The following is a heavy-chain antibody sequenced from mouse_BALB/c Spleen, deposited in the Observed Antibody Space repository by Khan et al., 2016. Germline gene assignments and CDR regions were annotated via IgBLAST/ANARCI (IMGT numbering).Heavy chain of an antibody. CDR2: IYPGDGDT. V-gene: IGHV1-87*01. CDR1: GYTFTNYW. D-gene: IGHD1-1*01. CDR3: TIGYGSSCVAWFTY. Sequence: QVRLQQSGSELARPGASVKLSCKASGYTFTNYWMQWLKQRPGQGLVWIGAIYPGDGDTRYDPKFAGKTTLTADTSSSTVYMQLDNLTSEDTAVSYCTIGYGSSCVAWFTYWGQGTLVTVSA. J-gene: IGHJ3*01.